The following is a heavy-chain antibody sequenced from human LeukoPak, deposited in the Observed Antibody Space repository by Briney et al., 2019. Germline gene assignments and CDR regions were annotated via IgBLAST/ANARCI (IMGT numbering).Heavy chain of an antibody. CDR3: ARRPIDYDAFDI. D-gene: IGHD3-22*01. CDR1: GGSISSSSYY. Sequence: PSETLSLTCTVSGGSISSSSYYWGWIRQPPGKGLEWIGSIYYSGSTYYNPSLKSRVTISVDRSKNQFSLKLSSVTAADTAVYYCARRPIDYDAFDIWGQGTMVTVSS. J-gene: IGHJ3*02. CDR2: IYYSGST. V-gene: IGHV4-39*07.